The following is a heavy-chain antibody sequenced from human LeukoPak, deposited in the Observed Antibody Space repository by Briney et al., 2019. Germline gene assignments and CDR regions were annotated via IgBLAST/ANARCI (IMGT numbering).Heavy chain of an antibody. CDR3: AKDGVGRDQYFYYFGV. Sequence: GGSLRLSCAASGFIFRSFAMSWVRQAPGQGLQWVSSISGDAATTFYADSVKGRFTVSRDTSKNTLYLQMNSLGAEDTAVYYCAKDGVGRDQYFYYFGVWGRGTTVTVSS. CDR1: GFIFRSFA. V-gene: IGHV3-23*01. J-gene: IGHJ6*04. D-gene: IGHD2-21*02. CDR2: ISGDAATT.